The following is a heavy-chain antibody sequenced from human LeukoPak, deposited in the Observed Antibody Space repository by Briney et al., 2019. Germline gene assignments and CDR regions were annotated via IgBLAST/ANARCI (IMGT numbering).Heavy chain of an antibody. Sequence: PGGSLRLSCAASGFSFDDYAMHWVRQAPGKGLEWVSGISWNSGSIGYADSVKGRFTISRDNAKNSLYLQMNCLRAEDTALYYCAKDGYCSSTSCQRGFDYWGQGILVTVSS. D-gene: IGHD2-2*01. V-gene: IGHV3-9*01. CDR3: AKDGYCSSTSCQRGFDY. CDR2: ISWNSGSI. J-gene: IGHJ4*02. CDR1: GFSFDDYA.